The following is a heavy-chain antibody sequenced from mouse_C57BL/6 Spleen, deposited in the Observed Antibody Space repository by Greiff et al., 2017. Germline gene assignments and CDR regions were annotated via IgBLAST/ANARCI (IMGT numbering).Heavy chain of an antibody. CDR3: VRQFDYAFDY. D-gene: IGHD2-4*01. CDR1: GFTFSDYY. CDR2: ISYGGGNT. J-gene: IGHJ2*01. Sequence: EVKLVESGGGLVQPGGSLKLSCAASGFTFSDYYMYWIRQTPEKRLEWVAYISYGGGNTYYPDTVKGRFTISRDNTKNTLYLQLSRLKSEDTAKYFCVRQFDYAFDYWGHGTTLTGSS. V-gene: IGHV5-12*01.